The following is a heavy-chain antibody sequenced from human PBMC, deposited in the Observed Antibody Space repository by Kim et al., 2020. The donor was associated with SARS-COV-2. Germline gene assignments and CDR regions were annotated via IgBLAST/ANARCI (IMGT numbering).Heavy chain of an antibody. J-gene: IGHJ6*02. D-gene: IGHD3-16*01. CDR3: ARDYDYDWGYGMEV. Sequence: SPSLKSRVTISVDTSKNQFSLKLSSVTAADRAVYYCARDYDYDWGYGMEVWGQGTTVTVSS. V-gene: IGHV4-39*07.